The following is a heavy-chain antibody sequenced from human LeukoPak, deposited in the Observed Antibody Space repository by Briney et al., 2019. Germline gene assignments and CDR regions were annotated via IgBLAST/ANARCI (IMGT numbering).Heavy chain of an antibody. Sequence: GRSLRLSCVASVFTSNTYTMHRVRQTLGEGLHSVGLISYERSNRHYADSVKGRFTISRDNSKNTLYLQMTSLRLEDTAVYYCAREGSRSDDAFDIWGQGTLVTVSS. CDR2: ISYERSNR. CDR1: VFTSNTYT. J-gene: IGHJ3*02. CDR3: AREGSRSDDAFDI. V-gene: IGHV3-30*04.